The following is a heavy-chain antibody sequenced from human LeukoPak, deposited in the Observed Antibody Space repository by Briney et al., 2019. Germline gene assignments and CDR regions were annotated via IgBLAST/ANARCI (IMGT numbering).Heavy chain of an antibody. V-gene: IGHV3-23*01. CDR2: ISGSGGST. D-gene: IGHD3-22*01. CDR1: GFTFSSYA. Sequence: GGSLRLSCAASGFTFSSYAMSWVRQAPGKGLEWVSAISGSGGSTYYADSVKGRFTISRDNSKNTLYLQMNSLRAEDTAVYYCAKDRGSYYDSSVFDYWGQGTLVTVSS. J-gene: IGHJ4*02. CDR3: AKDRGSYYDSSVFDY.